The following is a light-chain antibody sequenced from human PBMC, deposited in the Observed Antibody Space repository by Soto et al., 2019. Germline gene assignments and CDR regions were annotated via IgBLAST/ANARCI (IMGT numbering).Light chain of an antibody. V-gene: IGKV3-20*01. J-gene: IGKJ1*01. CDR1: QSVSSSY. Sequence: EIVLTQSPGTVSLSPGDRATLSCRASQSVSSSYLAWYQQRPGQAPRLLIYGASNRATDIPDRFSGSGSRSDFPLTISRLEPEDFAVYYCEQYGSSPLTFGQGTKVDIK. CDR3: EQYGSSPLT. CDR2: GAS.